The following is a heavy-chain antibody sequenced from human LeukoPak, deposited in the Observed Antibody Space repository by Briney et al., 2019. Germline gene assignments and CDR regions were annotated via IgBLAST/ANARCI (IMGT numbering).Heavy chain of an antibody. CDR1: AFSRSSGSSE. D-gene: IGHD5-18*01. Sequence: PSETLSFTSTVYAFSRSSGSSERRWIRQPAGKRLEWIGRMYTSGTTNYNPSIKSRVTISVDTSKNQVSLKLSSVTPAEAVGHYCVRGAQVWLQSYWYFDLWGRGTLVTVSS. CDR2: MYTSGTT. J-gene: IGHJ2*01. V-gene: IGHV4-61*02. CDR3: VRGAQVWLQSYWYFDL.